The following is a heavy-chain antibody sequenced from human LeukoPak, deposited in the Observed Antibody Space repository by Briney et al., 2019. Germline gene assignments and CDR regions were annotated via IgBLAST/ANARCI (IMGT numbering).Heavy chain of an antibody. Sequence: GGSLRLSCAASGFTVNSTYMSWVRQAPGKGLEWVSVIYTGGSTFYADSVKGRFTISRDTSTNTLYLQMNSLRGEDTAVYYCASQRAISRSAYGLDVWGQGTTVTVSS. CDR1: GFTVNSTY. CDR3: ASQRAISRSAYGLDV. CDR2: IYTGGST. J-gene: IGHJ6*02. V-gene: IGHV3-66*02. D-gene: IGHD6-13*01.